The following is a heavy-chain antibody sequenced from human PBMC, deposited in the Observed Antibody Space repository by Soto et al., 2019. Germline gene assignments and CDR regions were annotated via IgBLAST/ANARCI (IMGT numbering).Heavy chain of an antibody. CDR1: GFTFSSYG. D-gene: IGHD3-10*01. Sequence: RLSCAASGFTFSSYGMHWVRQAPGKGLEWVAVISYDGSNKYYADSVKGRFTISRDNSKNTLYLQMNSLRAEDTAVYYCAKGIWTFDYWGQGTLVTVSS. CDR2: ISYDGSNK. J-gene: IGHJ4*02. CDR3: AKGIWTFDY. V-gene: IGHV3-30*18.